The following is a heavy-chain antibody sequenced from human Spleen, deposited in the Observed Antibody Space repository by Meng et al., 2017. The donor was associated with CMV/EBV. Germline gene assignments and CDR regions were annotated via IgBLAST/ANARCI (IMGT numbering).Heavy chain of an antibody. Sequence: GGSLRLSCAASGFTFSSYSMNWVRQAPGKGLEWVSSISSSSYIYYADSVKGRFTISRDNAKNSLYLQMNSLRAEDTAVYYCARDMATRPYYFDYWGQGTLVTVSS. CDR1: GFTFSSYS. D-gene: IGHD5-24*01. CDR3: ARDMATRPYYFDY. V-gene: IGHV3-21*01. J-gene: IGHJ4*02. CDR2: ISSSSYI.